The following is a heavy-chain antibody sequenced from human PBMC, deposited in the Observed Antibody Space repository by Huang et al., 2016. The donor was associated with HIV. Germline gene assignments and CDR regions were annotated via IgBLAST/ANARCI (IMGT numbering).Heavy chain of an antibody. D-gene: IGHD3-10*01. Sequence: QLQLQESGPGLVKPSETLSLTCTVSGGSIRSDNYYWGWIRQPPGKGLEWIGSIYYIGGTYYNPSLKRRVTITLETSKNQFSLKMRSVTAADTAVYYCARLPGSITMIRGVITDPYWGQGTLVTVSS. CDR2: IYYIGGT. J-gene: IGHJ4*02. CDR3: ARLPGSITMIRGVITDPY. CDR1: GGSIRSDNYY. V-gene: IGHV4-39*01.